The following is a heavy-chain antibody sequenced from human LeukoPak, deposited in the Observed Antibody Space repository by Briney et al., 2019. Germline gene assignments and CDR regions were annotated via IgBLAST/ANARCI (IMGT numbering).Heavy chain of an antibody. CDR3: ARGQERGYYDSSGYWATAFDI. CDR1: GFTFSSYG. Sequence: GGSLRLSCTASGFTFSSYGMHWVRQVPGKGLEWVAFIRFDGSDKYYADSAKGRFTIPRDNSKNTLFLQMNSLRAEDMAVYYCARGQERGYYDSSGYWATAFDIWGQGTMVTVSS. D-gene: IGHD3-22*01. V-gene: IGHV3-30*02. J-gene: IGHJ3*02. CDR2: IRFDGSDK.